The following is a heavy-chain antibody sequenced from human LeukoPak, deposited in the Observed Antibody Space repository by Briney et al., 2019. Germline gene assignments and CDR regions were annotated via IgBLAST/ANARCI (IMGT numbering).Heavy chain of an antibody. Sequence: ASVKVSCKASGYTFTSYGISWVRQSPGQGLEWMGWTSAYNGNTNYAQKLQGRVTMTTDTSTSTAYMELRSLRSDDTAVYYCARHYSSGWYLVSWFDPWGQGTLVTVSS. CDR2: TSAYNGNT. D-gene: IGHD6-19*01. V-gene: IGHV1-18*01. CDR3: ARHYSSGWYLVSWFDP. CDR1: GYTFTSYG. J-gene: IGHJ5*02.